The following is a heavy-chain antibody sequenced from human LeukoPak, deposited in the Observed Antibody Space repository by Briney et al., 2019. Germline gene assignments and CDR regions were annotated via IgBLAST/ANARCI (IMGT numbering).Heavy chain of an antibody. V-gene: IGHV3-48*03. D-gene: IGHD3-22*01. Sequence: GGSLRLSCAASGFTFSSYEMNWVRQAPGKGLEWVSYISSSGSTIYYADSVKGRFTISRDNAKNSLYLQMNSLRAEDTAVYYCARDRYYDSSLQYWGQGTLVTVSS. CDR2: ISSSGSTI. CDR1: GFTFSSYE. CDR3: ARDRYYDSSLQY. J-gene: IGHJ4*02.